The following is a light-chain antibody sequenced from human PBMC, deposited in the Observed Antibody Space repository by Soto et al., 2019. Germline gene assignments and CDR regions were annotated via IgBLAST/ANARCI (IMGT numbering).Light chain of an antibody. Sequence: AIQMTQSPSSLSASVGDRVTITCRASQGIITDLGWYQQKPGKAPKLLIYAASTLQSGVPSRFSGRGSGTDFTLTISSLQPEDVATYYFLQDYTYPRTFGPGTKVGIK. CDR2: AAS. CDR1: QGIITD. V-gene: IGKV1-6*01. J-gene: IGKJ3*01. CDR3: LQDYTYPRT.